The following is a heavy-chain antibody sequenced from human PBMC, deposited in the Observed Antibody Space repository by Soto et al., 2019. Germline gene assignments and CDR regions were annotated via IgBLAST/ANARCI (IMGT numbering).Heavy chain of an antibody. D-gene: IGHD3-22*01. J-gene: IGHJ4*02. V-gene: IGHV3-11*01. CDR1: GFTFSDYY. Sequence: GGSLRLSCAASGFTFSDYYMSWIRQAPGKGLEWVSYISSSGSTIYYADSVKGRFTTSRDNAKNSLYLQMNSLRAEDTAVYYCARAPGMPVYDSSGYYYDYWGQGTLVTVSS. CDR2: ISSSGSTI. CDR3: ARAPGMPVYDSSGYYYDY.